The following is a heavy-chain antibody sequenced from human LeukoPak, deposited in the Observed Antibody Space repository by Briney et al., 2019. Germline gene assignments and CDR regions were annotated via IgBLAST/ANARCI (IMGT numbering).Heavy chain of an antibody. V-gene: IGHV4-4*09. CDR1: GGSISSYY. D-gene: IGHD3-22*01. J-gene: IGHJ3*02. Sequence: SETLSLTCTVSGGSISSYYWSWIRQPPGKGLEWIGYIYTSGSTNYNPSLKSRVAISVDTSKNQFSLKLSSVTAADTAVYYCARDPPAPYYYDSSGLHTRGAFDIWGQGTMVTVSS. CDR3: ARDPPAPYYYDSSGLHTRGAFDI. CDR2: IYTSGST.